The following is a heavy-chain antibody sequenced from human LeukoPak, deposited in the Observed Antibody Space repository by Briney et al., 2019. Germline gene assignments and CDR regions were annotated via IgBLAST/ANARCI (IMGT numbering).Heavy chain of an antibody. CDR1: GFSFSTYW. V-gene: IGHV3-7*01. D-gene: IGHD5-24*01. J-gene: IGHJ4*02. CDR3: AIERDGYNFGIGY. CDR2: IRQDGSEK. Sequence: PGGSLRLSCEASGFSFSTYWMSWVRQAPGKGLEWVANIRQDGSEKYYVDSVKGRFTISRDNSKNTLYLQMNSLRAEDTAVYYCAIERDGYNFGIGYWGQGTLVTVSS.